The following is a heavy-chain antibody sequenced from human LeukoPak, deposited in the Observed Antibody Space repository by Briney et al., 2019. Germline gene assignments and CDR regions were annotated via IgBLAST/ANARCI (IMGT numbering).Heavy chain of an antibody. CDR1: GFTFDDYA. CDR2: ISWNSGSI. CDR3: ARDGSGSGDY. D-gene: IGHD2-15*01. V-gene: IGHV3-9*01. Sequence: GGSLRLSCAASGFTFDDYAMHWVRQAPGKGLEWVSGISWNSGSIGYADSVKGRFTISRDNAKNPLYLQMNSLRAEDTAVYYCARDGSGSGDYWGQGTLVTVSS. J-gene: IGHJ4*02.